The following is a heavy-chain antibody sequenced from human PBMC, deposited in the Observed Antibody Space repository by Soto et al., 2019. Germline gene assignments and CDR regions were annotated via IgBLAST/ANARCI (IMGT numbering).Heavy chain of an antibody. CDR1: GFTFGSYA. CDR3: AKDRDSYYGSGSYQGNWYFDL. D-gene: IGHD3-10*01. J-gene: IGHJ2*01. CDR2: ISGRGGST. V-gene: IGHV3-23*01. Sequence: EVQLLESGGGLVQPGGSLRLSCAASGFTFGSYAMTWVRQAPGKGLEWVSTISGRGGSTYYADSVRGRFTISRDNSKNTLDLQMNSLRAEDTAVYYCAKDRDSYYGSGSYQGNWYFDLWGRGTLVTVSS.